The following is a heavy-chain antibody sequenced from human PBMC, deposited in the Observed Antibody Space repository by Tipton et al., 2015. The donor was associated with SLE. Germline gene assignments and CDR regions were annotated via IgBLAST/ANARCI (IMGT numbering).Heavy chain of an antibody. V-gene: IGHV1-46*03. CDR1: GYTFTSYG. J-gene: IGHJ3*02. CDR3: AREINAPAFDI. CDR2: INPSGGST. Sequence: QLVQSGAEVKKPGDSVKVSCKASGYTFTSYGISWVRQAPGQGLEWMGIINPSGGSTSYAQKFQGRVTMTRDTSTSTVYMELSSLRSEDTAVYYCAREINAPAFDIWGQGTMVTVSS.